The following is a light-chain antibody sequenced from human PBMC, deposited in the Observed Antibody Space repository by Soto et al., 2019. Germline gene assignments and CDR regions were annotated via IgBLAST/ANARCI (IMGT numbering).Light chain of an antibody. CDR2: GAS. V-gene: IGKV3-20*01. CDR3: QQYNSSPRT. J-gene: IGKJ1*01. CDR1: QSLTSSY. Sequence: EIVLTQSPGTLSLSPGERATLSCRASQSLTSSYLAWYQHKPGQAPRRLIYGASSSATGIPDRFSGSGSGTDFTLTISRLEPEDVAVYYCQQYNSSPRTFGQGTKVEIK.